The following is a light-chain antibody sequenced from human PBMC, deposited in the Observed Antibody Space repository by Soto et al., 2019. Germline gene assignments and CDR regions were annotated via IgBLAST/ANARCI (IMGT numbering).Light chain of an antibody. CDR1: SSDVGGYNY. V-gene: IGLV2-8*01. Sequence: QSALTQPPSASGSPGQSVTISCTGTSSDVGGYNYVSWYQQHPGKAPKLMIYEVSKRPSVVPDRSSGSKSGNTACLTVSGLQAEDEADYYCSSYAGSNNLIFGGGTKVTVL. CDR3: SSYAGSNNLI. J-gene: IGLJ2*01. CDR2: EVS.